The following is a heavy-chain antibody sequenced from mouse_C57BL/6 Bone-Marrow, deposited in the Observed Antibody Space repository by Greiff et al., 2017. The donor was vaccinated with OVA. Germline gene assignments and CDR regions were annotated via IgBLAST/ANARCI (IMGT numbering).Heavy chain of an antibody. V-gene: IGHV1-69*01. Sequence: QVQLQQPGAELVMPGASVKLSCKASGYTFTSYWMHWVKQRPGQGLEWIGEIDPSDSYTNYNQKFKGKSTLTVDKSSSTAYMQLSSLTSEDSAVYYCARCYYGSSCGYFDYWGQGTTLTVSS. D-gene: IGHD1-1*01. CDR2: IDPSDSYT. J-gene: IGHJ2*01. CDR3: ARCYYGSSCGYFDY. CDR1: GYTFTSYW.